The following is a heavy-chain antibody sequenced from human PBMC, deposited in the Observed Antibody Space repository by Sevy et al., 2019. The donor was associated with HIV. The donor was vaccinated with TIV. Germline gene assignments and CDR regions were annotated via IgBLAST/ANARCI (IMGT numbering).Heavy chain of an antibody. CDR3: ARGYCSSTSCYGSKYYFDY. D-gene: IGHD2-2*01. J-gene: IGHJ4*02. CDR2: INSDGSST. CDR1: GFTFSSYW. V-gene: IGHV3-74*01. Sequence: GGSLRLSCAASGFTFSSYWMHWVRQAPGKGLVWVSRINSDGSSTSYADSVKGRFTICRDNAENTLYLQMNSLRAEDTAVYYCARGYCSSTSCYGSKYYFDYWGQGTLVTVSS.